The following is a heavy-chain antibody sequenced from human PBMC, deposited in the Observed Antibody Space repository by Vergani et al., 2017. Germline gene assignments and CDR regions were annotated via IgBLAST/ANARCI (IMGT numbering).Heavy chain of an antibody. Sequence: QVQLVQSGAEVKKPGSSVKVSCKASGGTFSSYAISWVRQAPGQGLEWMGRIIPIFGTANYAQKFQGRVTITADESTSTAYMELSSLRSEDTAVYYCARGYYDSSGYYFGAFDIWGQGTMVTVSS. CDR3: ARGYYDSSGYYFGAFDI. V-gene: IGHV1-69*13. CDR2: IIPIFGTA. J-gene: IGHJ3*02. CDR1: GGTFSSYA. D-gene: IGHD3-22*01.